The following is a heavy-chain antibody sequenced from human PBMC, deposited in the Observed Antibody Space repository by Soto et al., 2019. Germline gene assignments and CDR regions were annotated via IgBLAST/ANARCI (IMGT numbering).Heavy chain of an antibody. Sequence: GWSLRLSCAASGFTVGSNYMSWVRQAPGKGLEWVSVIYSGGSTYYADSVKGRFTISRDNSKNTLYLQMNSLRAEDTAVYYCARERIDYDSSGREDGWGQGTKVTVSS. J-gene: IGHJ6*02. CDR1: GFTVGSNY. CDR2: IYSGGST. D-gene: IGHD3-22*01. V-gene: IGHV3-53*01. CDR3: ARERIDYDSSGREDG.